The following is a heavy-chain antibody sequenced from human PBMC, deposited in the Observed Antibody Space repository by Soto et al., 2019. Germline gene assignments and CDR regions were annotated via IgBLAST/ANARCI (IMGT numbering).Heavy chain of an antibody. CDR3: ASSRRGESITGSIAY. CDR1: GYTFTSYA. Sequence: ASVKVSCKASGYTFTSYAMHWVRQAPGQRLEWMGWINAGNGNTKYSQKFQGRVTITRDTSASTAYMELSSLGSEDTAVYYCASSRRGESITGSIAYWGQGTLVTVSS. J-gene: IGHJ4*02. D-gene: IGHD1-20*01. V-gene: IGHV1-3*01. CDR2: INAGNGNT.